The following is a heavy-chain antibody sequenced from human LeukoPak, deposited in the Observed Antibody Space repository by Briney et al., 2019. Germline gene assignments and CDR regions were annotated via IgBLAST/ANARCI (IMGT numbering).Heavy chain of an antibody. D-gene: IGHD6-13*01. CDR1: GGSISTYY. J-gene: IGHJ4*02. CDR2: IDYSGST. CDR3: ARWVAAASIDY. Sequence: PSETLSLTCTVSGGSISTYYWSWIRQSPGMGLECIGYIDYSGSTNYNPSLKSRVTMSVDTSKNQFSLKLSSVTAADTAVYYCARWVAAASIDYWGQGTLVTVSS. V-gene: IGHV4-59*01.